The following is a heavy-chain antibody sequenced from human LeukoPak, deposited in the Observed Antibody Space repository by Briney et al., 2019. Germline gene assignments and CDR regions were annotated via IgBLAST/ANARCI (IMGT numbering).Heavy chain of an antibody. J-gene: IGHJ4*02. Sequence: SETLSLTCTVSGGSISSSNYYWSWIRQPPGKGLEWIGYISDSGSTNYNPSLKSRVTISIDTSKNQFSLKLSSVTAADTAVYYCARGYSSSWNYFDYWGQGTLVTVSS. CDR2: ISDSGST. D-gene: IGHD6-13*01. V-gene: IGHV4-61*01. CDR3: ARGYSSSWNYFDY. CDR1: GGSISSSNYY.